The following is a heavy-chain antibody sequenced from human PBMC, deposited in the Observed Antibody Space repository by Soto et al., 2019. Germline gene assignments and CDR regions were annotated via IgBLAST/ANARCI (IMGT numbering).Heavy chain of an antibody. Sequence: EVQLVESGGGLIQPGGSLRLSCTASGFTVSSNYMSWVRQAPGKGLEWVSVIFSGDNTYYADSVKGRFTIFRDDSKNTLYLQMNSLRGEDTAVYYCAKHDAYGPVENWGQGTLVTVSS. CDR1: GFTVSSNY. J-gene: IGHJ4*02. CDR2: IFSGDNT. V-gene: IGHV3-53*01. D-gene: IGHD4-17*01. CDR3: AKHDAYGPVEN.